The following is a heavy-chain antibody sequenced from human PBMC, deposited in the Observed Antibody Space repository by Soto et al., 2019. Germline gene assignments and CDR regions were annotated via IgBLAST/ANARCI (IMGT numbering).Heavy chain of an antibody. CDR3: ARDSHYNMDA. J-gene: IGHJ6*03. CDR2: IYSDGTST. Sequence: PGGSLRLSCTASGFTFSDYWMHWVRQAPGKGLVWVSRIYSDGTSTIYADSAKGRFTISRDNAKNTLYLQMNSLRAEDTAVYYCARDSHYNMDAWGQGTTVTAP. V-gene: IGHV3-74*01. CDR1: GFTFSDYW.